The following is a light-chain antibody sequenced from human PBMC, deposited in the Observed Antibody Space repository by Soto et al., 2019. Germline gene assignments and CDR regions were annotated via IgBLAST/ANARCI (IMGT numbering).Light chain of an antibody. CDR3: QTYDSSLSGYV. J-gene: IGLJ1*01. Sequence: QPVLTQPPSVSGAPGQRVPISCTGRRSNIGAGYDVHWYQQLPGTAPKLLIYGNSNRPSGVPDRFSGSKSGTSASLAITGLQAEDEADYYCQTYDSSLSGYVFGTGTKVTVL. CDR1: RSNIGAGYD. V-gene: IGLV1-40*01. CDR2: GNS.